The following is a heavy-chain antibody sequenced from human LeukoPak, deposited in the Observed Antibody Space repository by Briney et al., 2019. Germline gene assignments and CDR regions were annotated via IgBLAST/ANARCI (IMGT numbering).Heavy chain of an antibody. V-gene: IGHV1-69*13. Sequence: SVKVSCKASGYTFTSYGISWVRQAPGQGLEWMGGIIPIFGTADYAQKFQGRVTITADESTNTAYMELSSLRSEDTAVYYCARDPSMVRGESTPYFDFWGQGTLVTVSS. J-gene: IGHJ4*02. CDR3: ARDPSMVRGESTPYFDF. CDR2: IIPIFGTA. CDR1: GYTFTSYG. D-gene: IGHD3-10*01.